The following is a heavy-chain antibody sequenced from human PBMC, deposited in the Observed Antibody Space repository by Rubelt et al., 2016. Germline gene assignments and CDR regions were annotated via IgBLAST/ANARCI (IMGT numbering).Heavy chain of an antibody. Sequence: QVQQQQWGAGLLKPSETLSLTCAVYGGSFSGYYWSWIRQPPGKGLEWVGEINHSGSTNYNPSLKSRVTISVDTSKNRFSLKLSSVTAADTAVYYCARGYDSSGYYYPDRKENWFDPWGQGTLVTVSS. CDR1: GGSFSGYY. CDR2: INHSGST. CDR3: ARGYDSSGYYYPDRKENWFDP. V-gene: IGHV4-34*01. J-gene: IGHJ5*02. D-gene: IGHD3-22*01.